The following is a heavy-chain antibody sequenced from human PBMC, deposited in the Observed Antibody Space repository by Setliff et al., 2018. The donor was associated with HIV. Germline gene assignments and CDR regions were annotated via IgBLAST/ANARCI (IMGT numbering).Heavy chain of an antibody. J-gene: IGHJ5*02. Sequence: SETLSLTCAVYGGSFSGYYWTWIRQPPGRGLEWIGEIIHSGGTNYNRSLKSRVTISVDTSKNQFSLKLTSVTAADTAVYYCATQRSFQRAFEAVAGSFDPWGQGTLVTVSS. CDR2: IIHSGGT. V-gene: IGHV4-34*12. D-gene: IGHD6-19*01. CDR1: GGSFSGYY. CDR3: ATQRSFQRAFEAVAGSFDP.